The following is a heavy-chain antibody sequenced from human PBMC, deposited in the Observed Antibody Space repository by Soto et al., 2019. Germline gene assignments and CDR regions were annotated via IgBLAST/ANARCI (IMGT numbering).Heavy chain of an antibody. D-gene: IGHD3-10*01. V-gene: IGHV3-11*01. CDR2: ISSSGSTI. CDR1: GFTFSDYY. J-gene: IGHJ5*02. CDR3: ARDVLLWFGDFGALRGNWFDP. Sequence: GSLRLSCAASGFTFSDYYMSWIRQAPGKGLEWVSYISSSGSTIYYADSVKGRFTISRDNAKNSLYLQMNSLRAEDTAVYYCARDVLLWFGDFGALRGNWFDPWGQGTLVTVSS.